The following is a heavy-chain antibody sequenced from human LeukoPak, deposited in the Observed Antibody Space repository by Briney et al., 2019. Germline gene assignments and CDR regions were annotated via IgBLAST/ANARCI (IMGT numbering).Heavy chain of an antibody. CDR2: IYYSGST. D-gene: IGHD4-17*01. Sequence: PSETLSLTCTVSGGSISSSSYYWGWIRQPPGKGLEWIGSIYYSGSTYYNPSLKSRVTISVDTSKNQFSLKLSSVTAADTAVYYCARPHTEGSHGWWFDPWGQGTLVTVSS. J-gene: IGHJ5*02. CDR1: GGSISSSSYY. V-gene: IGHV4-39*01. CDR3: ARPHTEGSHGWWFDP.